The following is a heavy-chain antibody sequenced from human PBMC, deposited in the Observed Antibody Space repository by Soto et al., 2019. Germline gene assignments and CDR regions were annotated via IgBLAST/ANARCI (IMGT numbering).Heavy chain of an antibody. CDR1: AFTFSSGA. V-gene: IGHV3-23*01. J-gene: IGHJ6*02. D-gene: IGHD1-1*01. CDR3: AKAHVYKVPSQPV. Sequence: GGSLRRSCAAGAFTFSSGAVNWVGQAPGKGLEWVSAISGSGGSTYYADSVKGRFTISRDDSKNTLYLQMNSLRTKDTAVYYCAKAHVYKVPSQPVWGQGTTVTVSS. CDR2: ISGSGGST.